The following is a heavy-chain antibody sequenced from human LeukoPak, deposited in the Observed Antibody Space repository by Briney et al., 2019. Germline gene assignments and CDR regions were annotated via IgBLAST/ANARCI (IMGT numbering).Heavy chain of an antibody. CDR1: GYTFTSYA. V-gene: IGHV1-3*01. Sequence: PGGSLRLSCAASGYTFTSYAMHWVRQAPGQRPEWMGWINAGIGNTRYSERFQDRITITRDTSASTVHMELSSLRSEDTAVYYCARDMGGSGTLDHRGQGTLVTVSS. J-gene: IGHJ4*02. CDR2: INAGIGNT. D-gene: IGHD3-10*01. CDR3: ARDMGGSGTLDH.